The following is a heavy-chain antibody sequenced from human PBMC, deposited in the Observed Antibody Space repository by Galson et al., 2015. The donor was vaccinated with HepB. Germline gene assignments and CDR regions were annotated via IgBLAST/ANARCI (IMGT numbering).Heavy chain of an antibody. D-gene: IGHD2-15*01. CDR2: ISSSSSTI. Sequence: SLRLSCAASGFTFSSYSMNWVRQAPGKGLEWVSYISSSSSTIYYAGSVKGRFTISRDNAKNSLYLQMNSLRDEDTAVYYCARQPCSGGSCYSFDYWGQGTLVTVSS. J-gene: IGHJ4*02. CDR3: ARQPCSGGSCYSFDY. CDR1: GFTFSSYS. V-gene: IGHV3-48*02.